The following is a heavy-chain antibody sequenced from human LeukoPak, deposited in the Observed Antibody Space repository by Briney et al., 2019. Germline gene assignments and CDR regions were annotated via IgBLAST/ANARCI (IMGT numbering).Heavy chain of an antibody. Sequence: SVKVSCTASGGTFSSYAISWVRQAPGQGLEWMGGIIPIFGTANYAQKFQGRVTITADESTSTAYMELSSLRSEDTAVYYCARADYRMDYYYYGMDVWGQGTTVTVSS. D-gene: IGHD4-11*01. CDR3: ARADYRMDYYYYGMDV. V-gene: IGHV1-69*13. CDR2: IIPIFGTA. J-gene: IGHJ6*02. CDR1: GGTFSSYA.